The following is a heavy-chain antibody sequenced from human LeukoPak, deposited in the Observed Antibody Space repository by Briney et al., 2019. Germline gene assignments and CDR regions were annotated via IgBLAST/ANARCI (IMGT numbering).Heavy chain of an antibody. CDR2: INPNSGNT. Sequence: ASVKVSCKASGYTFTGYYMHWVRQAPGQGLEWMGWINPNSGNTGYAQKFQGRVTMTRNTSISTAYMELSSLRSEDTAVYYCARTVRGSSWPTYYYYYMDVWGKGTTVTVSS. J-gene: IGHJ6*03. V-gene: IGHV1-8*02. CDR3: ARTVRGSSWPTYYYYYMDV. CDR1: GYTFTGYY. D-gene: IGHD6-13*01.